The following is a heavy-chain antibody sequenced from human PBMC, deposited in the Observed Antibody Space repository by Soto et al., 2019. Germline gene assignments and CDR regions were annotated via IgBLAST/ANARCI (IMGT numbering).Heavy chain of an antibody. D-gene: IGHD3-22*01. Sequence: QVQLVQSGAEVKKPGASVKVSCKASGYTFTGYYMHWVRQAPGQGLEWMGWINPNSGGTNYAQKFQGRVTMTRDTPISTSAMKLRGLRSDDTAVYYCARANSYDISGLSFDPWAQGTLVTVSS. CDR2: INPNSGGT. CDR3: ARANSYDISGLSFDP. J-gene: IGHJ5*02. CDR1: GYTFTGYY. V-gene: IGHV1-2*02.